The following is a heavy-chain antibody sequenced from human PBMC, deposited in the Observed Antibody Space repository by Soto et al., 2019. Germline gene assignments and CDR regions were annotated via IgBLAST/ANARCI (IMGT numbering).Heavy chain of an antibody. Sequence: GESLKISGEGSGYSFTNYWIGWVRQMPGKGLEWMGIIYPGDSDTRYSPSFQGQVTFSADKSTSSAYLQWSSLKASDTAIYFCARRGRGKEVLAYWGQGTLVTGSS. CDR2: IYPGDSDT. V-gene: IGHV5-51*01. CDR1: GYSFTNYW. D-gene: IGHD2-21*01. CDR3: ARRGRGKEVLAY. J-gene: IGHJ1*01.